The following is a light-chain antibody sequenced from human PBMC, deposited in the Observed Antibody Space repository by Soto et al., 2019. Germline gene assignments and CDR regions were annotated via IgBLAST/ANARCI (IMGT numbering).Light chain of an antibody. Sequence: DIQLTQSPSTLSASIKDTVTITCRASLSISGWLAWYQQAPGKAPKLLIFNAFTLQRGVPSRFRGGGSGTELTLTISSLHPDDSAIYYCQQYNSYPWTFGLGTRWIS. J-gene: IGKJ1*01. CDR3: QQYNSYPWT. V-gene: IGKV1-5*01. CDR1: LSISGW. CDR2: NAF.